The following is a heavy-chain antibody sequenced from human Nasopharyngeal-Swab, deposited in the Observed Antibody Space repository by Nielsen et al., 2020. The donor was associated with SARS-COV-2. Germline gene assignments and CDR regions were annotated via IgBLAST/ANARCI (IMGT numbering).Heavy chain of an antibody. Sequence: SVKVSCKASGCTFTSSAVQWVRQARGQRLEWIGWIVVGSGNTNYAQKFQERVTITRDMSTSTAYMELSSLRSEDTAVYYCAAYGSGSRAFDYWGQGTLVTVSS. D-gene: IGHD3-10*01. CDR2: IVVGSGNT. CDR3: AAYGSGSRAFDY. V-gene: IGHV1-58*01. J-gene: IGHJ4*02. CDR1: GCTFTSSA.